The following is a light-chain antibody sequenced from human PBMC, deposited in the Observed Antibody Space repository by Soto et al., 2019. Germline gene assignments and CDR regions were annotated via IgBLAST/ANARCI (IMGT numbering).Light chain of an antibody. CDR2: GAS. J-gene: IGKJ5*01. Sequence: EVVMTQSPATLSVSPGERATLSYRASQSVGSELAWYQQKPGQAPRLLIYGASTRATGIPARFSASGSGTEFSLTISSLRSEDFAVYICQQRRSWPPTITFGQGTRLEIK. CDR3: QQRRSWPPTIT. CDR1: QSVGSE. V-gene: IGKV3-15*01.